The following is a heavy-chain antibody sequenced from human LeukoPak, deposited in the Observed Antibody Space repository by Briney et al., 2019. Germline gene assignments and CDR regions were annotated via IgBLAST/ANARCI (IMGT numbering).Heavy chain of an antibody. CDR2: MNPNSGNT. J-gene: IGHJ4*02. CDR3: ARAPKFTVTRESYYFDY. CDR1: GYTFTSYD. V-gene: IGHV1-8*01. Sequence: ASVKVSCKASGYTFTSYDINWVRQATGQGLEWMGWMNPNSGNTGYAQKFQGRATMTRNTSISTAYMELSSLRSEDTAVYYCARAPKFTVTRESYYFDYWGQGTLVTVSS. D-gene: IGHD4-17*01.